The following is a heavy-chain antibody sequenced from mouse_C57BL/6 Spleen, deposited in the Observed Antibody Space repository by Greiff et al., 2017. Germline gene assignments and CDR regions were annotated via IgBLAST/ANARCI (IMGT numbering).Heavy chain of an antibody. CDR3: ARSFYYYGSSPWYFDV. D-gene: IGHD1-1*01. J-gene: IGHJ1*03. CDR2: INPNNGGT. CDR1: GYTFTDYN. Sequence: EVHLVESGPELVKPGASVKMSCKASGYTFTDYNMHWVKQSHGKSLEWIGYINPNNGGTSYNQKFKGKATLTVNKSSSTAYMELRSLTSEDSAVYYCARSFYYYGSSPWYFDVWGTGTTVTVSS. V-gene: IGHV1-22*01.